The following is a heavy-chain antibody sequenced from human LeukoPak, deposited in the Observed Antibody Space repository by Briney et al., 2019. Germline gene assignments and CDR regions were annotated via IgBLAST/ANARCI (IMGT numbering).Heavy chain of an antibody. CDR1: GFTFSSYA. CDR2: ISGSGGST. V-gene: IGHV3-23*01. CDR3: AKGVAAFGWDI. D-gene: IGHD3-3*01. J-gene: IGHJ3*02. Sequence: GGSLRLSCGASGFTFSSYAMSRVRQAPGKGLEWVSAISGSGGSTYYADSVKGRFTISRDNSKNTLYLQMNSLRAEDTAVYYCAKGVAAFGWDIWGQGTMVTVSS.